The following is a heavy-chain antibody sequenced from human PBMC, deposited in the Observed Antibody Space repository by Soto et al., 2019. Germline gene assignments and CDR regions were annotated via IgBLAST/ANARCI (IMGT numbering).Heavy chain of an antibody. D-gene: IGHD6-13*01. V-gene: IGHV3-30*18. J-gene: IGHJ4*02. Sequence: PGGSLRLSCAASGFTFSTYGMHWVRQAPGKGLEWVAAMSYDGTKQYYVDSVKGRFTIYRDNSRNTLFLQLNSLRDEDTAVYYCAKEYGSTWIDHWGQGTPVTVSS. CDR3: AKEYGSTWIDH. CDR1: GFTFSTYG. CDR2: MSYDGTKQ.